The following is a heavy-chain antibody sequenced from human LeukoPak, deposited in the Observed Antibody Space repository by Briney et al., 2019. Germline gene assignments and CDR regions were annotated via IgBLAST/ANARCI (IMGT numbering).Heavy chain of an antibody. CDR1: GGSFSGYY. V-gene: IGHV4-34*01. CDR2: INHSGST. J-gene: IGHJ6*02. D-gene: IGHD3-10*01. Sequence: PSETLSLTCAVYGGSFSGYYWSWIRQPPGKGLEWIGEINHSGSTNYNPSLKSRVTISVDTSKNQFSLKLSSVTAADTAVYYCARGERALLWFGELFPRPAYGMDVWGQGTTVTVSS. CDR3: ARGERALLWFGELFPRPAYGMDV.